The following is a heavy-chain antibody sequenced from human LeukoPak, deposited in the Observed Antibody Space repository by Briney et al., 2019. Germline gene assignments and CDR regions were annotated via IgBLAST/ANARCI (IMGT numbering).Heavy chain of an antibody. Sequence: SETLSLTCTDSGGSINSFYWSWIRQPAGEGLEWIGRISASGSTSYNPSLLSRVTMSLDTSRNQFSLKLSSVTAADTAVYYCARDHVYGSGSPYYYYGMDVWGQGTTVTVSS. D-gene: IGHD3-10*01. CDR1: GGSINSFY. CDR3: ARDHVYGSGSPYYYYGMDV. J-gene: IGHJ6*02. CDR2: ISASGST. V-gene: IGHV4-4*07.